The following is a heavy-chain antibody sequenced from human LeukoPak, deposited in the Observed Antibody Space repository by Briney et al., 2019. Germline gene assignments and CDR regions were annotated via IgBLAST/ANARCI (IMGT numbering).Heavy chain of an antibody. CDR1: GGTFSSYA. Sequence: GASVKVSCKASGGTFSSYAISWVRQAPGQGLEWMGRINPNSGGTNYAQKFQGRVTMTRDTSISTAYMELSRLRSDDTAVYYCASPSDMEGGWGQGTLVTVSS. CDR2: INPNSGGT. CDR3: ASPSDMEGG. D-gene: IGHD3-9*01. V-gene: IGHV1-2*02. J-gene: IGHJ4*02.